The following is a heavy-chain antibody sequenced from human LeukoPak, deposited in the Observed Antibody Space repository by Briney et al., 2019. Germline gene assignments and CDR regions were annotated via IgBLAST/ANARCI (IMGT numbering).Heavy chain of an antibody. CDR1: GFTFSSYA. CDR3: ARDNGWSADF. J-gene: IGHJ4*02. CDR2: IKQDGSAK. Sequence: GGSLRLSCAASGFTFSSYAMSWVRQAPGKGLEWVANIKQDGSAKPYVDSVKGRFTISRDNAKNSLFLQMNSLRAEDTAVYYCARDNGWSADFWGQGTLVTVSS. V-gene: IGHV3-7*03. D-gene: IGHD2-15*01.